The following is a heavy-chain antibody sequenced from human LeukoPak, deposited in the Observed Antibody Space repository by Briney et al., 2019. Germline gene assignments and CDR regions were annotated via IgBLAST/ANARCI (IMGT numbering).Heavy chain of an antibody. CDR1: GFTFSYYA. Sequence: AGGSLRLSCAASGFTFSYYAMHWVRQAPGKGLECVSSISSNGGSTYYANSVKGRFTISRDNSRNTLYLQMGSLRAEDMAVYYCAKPPLPLGDYLNYWAREPWSPSPQ. D-gene: IGHD1-14*01. CDR3: AKPPLPLGDYLNY. V-gene: IGHV3-64*01. CDR2: ISSNGGST. J-gene: IGHJ4*02.